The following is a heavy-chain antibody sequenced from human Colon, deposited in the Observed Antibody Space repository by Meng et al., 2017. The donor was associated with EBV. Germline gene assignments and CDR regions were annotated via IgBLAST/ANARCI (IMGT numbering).Heavy chain of an antibody. J-gene: IGHJ4*02. V-gene: IGHV4-4*02. Sequence: QRPEEGPGLVEASGTRSLTCAVSGGSISTSEWWSWVRHPPGQALEWIGEISRGGRTNYNPSLKIRATISVDTPNTHLSLKLSYGTATDAAVYYWARVRVIPAAVGFDYCGQGTLVTVSS. CDR3: ARVRVIPAAVGFDY. CDR1: GGSISTSEW. CDR2: ISRGGRT. D-gene: IGHD2-21*01.